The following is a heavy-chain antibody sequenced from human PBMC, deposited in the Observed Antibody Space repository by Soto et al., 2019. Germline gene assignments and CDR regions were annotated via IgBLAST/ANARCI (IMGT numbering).Heavy chain of an antibody. D-gene: IGHD6-13*01. CDR2: ISYDGFNR. CDR1: GFTFTSYG. CDR3: AMDARIAVAKGALCNWFDS. V-gene: IGHV3-30*03. J-gene: IGHJ5*01. Sequence: QVQLVESGGGVVQPGRSLRLSCAASGFTFTSYGMHWVRQAPGKGLEWVAVISYDGFNRYYGDSVKGRFTISRDDSKNTLYLQLNSLRPEDTAVYYCAMDARIAVAKGALCNWFDSWGQGTLVTVSS.